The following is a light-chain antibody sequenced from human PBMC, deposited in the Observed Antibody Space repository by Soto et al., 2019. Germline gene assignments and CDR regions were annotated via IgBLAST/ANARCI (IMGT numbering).Light chain of an antibody. Sequence: EIVMTQSPATLSVSPGERATLSCRASQSIRTNLAWYQQKPGQTPRLLIYGASTRATAIPARFSGSGSGTEFTLTISGLQSEDCAVYYCQHYSSWPAYTFGQGTKLEIK. CDR3: QHYSSWPAYT. CDR1: QSIRTN. CDR2: GAS. J-gene: IGKJ2*01. V-gene: IGKV3-15*01.